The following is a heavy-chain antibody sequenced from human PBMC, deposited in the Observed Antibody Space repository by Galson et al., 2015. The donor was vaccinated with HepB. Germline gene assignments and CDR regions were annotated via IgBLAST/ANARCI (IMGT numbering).Heavy chain of an antibody. V-gene: IGHV5-10-1*01. CDR3: SRGPIAVAGIDY. CDR2: IDPSDSYT. J-gene: IGHJ4*02. D-gene: IGHD6-19*01. CDR1: GFSFSSYW. Sequence: SGAEVKKPGESLRISCKGSGFSFSSYWITWVRQMPGKGLEWMGRIDPSDSYTNYSPSFQGHVTISVDTSINTAYLQWSSLKASDTAMYYCSRGPIAVAGIDYWGQGTLVTVSS.